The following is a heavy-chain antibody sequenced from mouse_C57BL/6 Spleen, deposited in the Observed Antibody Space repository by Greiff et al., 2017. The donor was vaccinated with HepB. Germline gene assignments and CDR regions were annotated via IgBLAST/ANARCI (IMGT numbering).Heavy chain of an antibody. Sequence: VQLQQPGTELVKPGASVKLSCKASGYTFTSYWMHWVKQRPGQGLEWIGNINPSNGGTNYNEKFKSKATLTVDKSSSTAYMQPSSLTPEDSAVYYCARKALITTVVAHWYFDVWGTGTTVTVSS. V-gene: IGHV1-53*01. CDR2: INPSNGGT. J-gene: IGHJ1*03. CDR3: ARKALITTVVAHWYFDV. CDR1: GYTFTSYW. D-gene: IGHD1-1*01.